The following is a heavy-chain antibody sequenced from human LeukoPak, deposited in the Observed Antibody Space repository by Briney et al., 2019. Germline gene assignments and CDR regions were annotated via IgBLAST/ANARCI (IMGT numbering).Heavy chain of an antibody. Sequence: PSETLSLTCTVSGGSISSYYWSWIRQPPGKGLEWIGYIYYSGSTSYNPSLKSRVTISVDTSKNQFSLKLSSVTAADTAVYYCARGPRDLVHFDYWGQGTLVTVSS. CDR1: GGSISSYY. D-gene: IGHD6-13*01. CDR2: IYYSGST. CDR3: ARGPRDLVHFDY. V-gene: IGHV4-59*01. J-gene: IGHJ4*02.